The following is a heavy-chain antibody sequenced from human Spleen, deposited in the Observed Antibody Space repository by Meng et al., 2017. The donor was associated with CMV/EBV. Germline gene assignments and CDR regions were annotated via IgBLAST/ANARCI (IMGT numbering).Heavy chain of an antibody. V-gene: IGHV3-23*03. CDR1: GFTFSSYA. CDR3: AKAFTRSSSWYRVGGNYYYYGMDV. Sequence: GESLKISCAASGFTFSSYAMSWVRQAPGKGLEWVSVIYSGGSSTYYADSVKGRFTISRDNSKNTLYLQMNSLRAEDTAVYYCAKAFTRSSSWYRVGGNYYYYGMDVWGQGTTVTVSS. D-gene: IGHD6-13*01. CDR2: IYSGGSST. J-gene: IGHJ6*02.